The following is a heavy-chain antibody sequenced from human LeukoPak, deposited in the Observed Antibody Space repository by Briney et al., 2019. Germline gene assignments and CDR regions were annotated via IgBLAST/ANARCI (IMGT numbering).Heavy chain of an antibody. D-gene: IGHD6-19*01. Sequence: PGGSLRLSCAAFGFAFSSYEMNWVRQAPGKGLEWVSYISTSGGATYNADSVQGRFIISRDNTKNSLYLQMNSLRAEDTAVYYCARVRLGALDFWGQGTLVTVSS. CDR1: GFAFSSYE. J-gene: IGHJ4*02. CDR3: ARVRLGALDF. CDR2: ISTSGGAT. V-gene: IGHV3-48*03.